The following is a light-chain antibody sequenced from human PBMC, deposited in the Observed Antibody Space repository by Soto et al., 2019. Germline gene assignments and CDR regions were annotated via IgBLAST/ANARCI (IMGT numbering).Light chain of an antibody. V-gene: IGKV3-15*01. CDR1: QSVSSN. Sequence: EIVMTQSPATLSVSPGERATLSCRASQSVSSNLAWYQQKPGQAPRLLIFGSSTRATGNPARFSGSGSGTEFNLTISSLQSEDFAVYYCQQYNNWPPGKFGHGTKVEIK. CDR2: GSS. J-gene: IGKJ1*01. CDR3: QQYNNWPPGK.